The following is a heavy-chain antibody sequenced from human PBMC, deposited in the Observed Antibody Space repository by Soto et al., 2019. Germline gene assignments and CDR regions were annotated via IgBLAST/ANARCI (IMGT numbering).Heavy chain of an antibody. CDR3: VREDYYGSGGGV. CDR1: GFTFSEYW. D-gene: IGHD3-10*01. CDR2: IRQDGGVV. Sequence: EVHLVESGGGLVQPGGSLRLSCAASGFTFSEYWMCWVRQTPGRGLEWVANIRQDGGVVNYLDSVKGRFTISRDNAKDSLYLQMNSLRAADTALYFCVREDYYGSGGGVWGQGTLVTASS. V-gene: IGHV3-7*04. J-gene: IGHJ4*02.